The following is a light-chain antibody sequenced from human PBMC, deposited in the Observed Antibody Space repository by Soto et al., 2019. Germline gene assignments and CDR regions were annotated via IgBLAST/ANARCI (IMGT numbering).Light chain of an antibody. Sequence: DIQMTQSPSSLSASVGDRVTITCRASQGITNDLAWYQRKPGKVPKLLIYAASTLQSGVPSRFSGSGSGTEFTLTVTSLQPEDFATYFCQQYDKYSTFGHGTKVDIK. V-gene: IGKV1-27*01. CDR3: QQYDKYST. CDR2: AAS. J-gene: IGKJ1*01. CDR1: QGITND.